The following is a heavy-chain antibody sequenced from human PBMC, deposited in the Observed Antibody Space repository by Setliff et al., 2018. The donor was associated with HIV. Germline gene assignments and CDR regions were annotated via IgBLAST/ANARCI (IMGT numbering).Heavy chain of an antibody. J-gene: IGHJ3*02. Sequence: PGGSLRLSCAASGFTFSTYSMNWVRQAPGKGLEWVAVIWFDGSKKYYADSVKGRFTISRDNSKNSLYLQMNSLRAEDTAVYYCARNTDVDSVYRPFHIWGQGTMVTVSS. CDR2: IWFDGSKK. V-gene: IGHV3-33*08. CDR3: ARNTDVDSVYRPFHI. D-gene: IGHD1-26*01. CDR1: GFTFSTYS.